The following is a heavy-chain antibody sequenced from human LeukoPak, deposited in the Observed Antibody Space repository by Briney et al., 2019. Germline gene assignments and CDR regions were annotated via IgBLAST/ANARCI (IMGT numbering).Heavy chain of an antibody. D-gene: IGHD2-15*01. V-gene: IGHV3-21*01. CDR1: GFTFSSYA. CDR3: ARGVVVVAATDY. CDR2: ISSSSSYI. Sequence: GGSLRLSCAASGFTFSSYAMSWVRQAPGKGLEWVSSISSSSSYIYYADSVKGRFTISRDNAKNSLYLQMNSLRAEDTAVYYCARGVVVVAATDYWGQGTLVTVSS. J-gene: IGHJ4*02.